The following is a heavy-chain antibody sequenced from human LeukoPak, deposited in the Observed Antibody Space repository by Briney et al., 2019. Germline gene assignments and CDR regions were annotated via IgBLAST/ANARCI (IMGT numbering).Heavy chain of an antibody. CDR3: ARDAPVEMATIFDY. J-gene: IGHJ4*02. Sequence: SVKVSCKASGGTFSSYAISWVRQAPGQGLEWMGGIIPIFGTANYAQKFQGRVTITADESTSTAYMELSSLRSEDTAVYYCARDAPVEMATIFDYWGQGTLVTVSS. CDR2: IIPIFGTA. D-gene: IGHD5-24*01. CDR1: GGTFSSYA. V-gene: IGHV1-69*13.